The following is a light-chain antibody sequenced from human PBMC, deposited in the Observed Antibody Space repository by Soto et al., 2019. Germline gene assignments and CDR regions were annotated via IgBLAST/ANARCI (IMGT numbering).Light chain of an antibody. J-gene: IGKJ1*01. CDR2: GAS. CDR1: QSVSSY. CDR3: QQYGSSRT. V-gene: IGKV3-20*01. Sequence: GVSQSPCTLSLSTGERATLSCRASQSVSSYLAWYQQKPGQAPRLLIYGASSRATGIPDRFSGSGSGTDFTPTISRLEPEDFAVYYCQQYGSSRTFGQRTKV.